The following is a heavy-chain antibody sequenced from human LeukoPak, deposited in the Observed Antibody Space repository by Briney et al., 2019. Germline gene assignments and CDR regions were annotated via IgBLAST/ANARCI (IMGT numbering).Heavy chain of an antibody. J-gene: IGHJ3*02. Sequence: GGSLRLSCAASGFTFSSYSMNWVRQAPGKGLEWVSSISSSSSYIYYADSVKGRFTISRDNAKNSLYLQMNSLRAEDTAVYYCARVQPGVGALALDIWGQGTMVTVSS. V-gene: IGHV3-21*04. CDR2: ISSSSSYI. D-gene: IGHD1-26*01. CDR1: GFTFSSYS. CDR3: ARVQPGVGALALDI.